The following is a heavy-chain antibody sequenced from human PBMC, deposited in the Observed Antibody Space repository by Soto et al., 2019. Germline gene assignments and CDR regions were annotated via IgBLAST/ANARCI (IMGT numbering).Heavy chain of an antibody. CDR1: GFTFSSYG. CDR2: ISYDGSNK. J-gene: IGHJ4*02. D-gene: IGHD2-2*01. V-gene: IGHV3-30*18. Sequence: GGSLRLSCAASGFTFSSYGMHWVRQAPGKGLERVAVISYDGSNKYYADSVKGRFTISRDNSKNTLYLQMNSLRAEDTAVYYCAKDGCSSTSCQEYYFDYWGQGTLVTVSS. CDR3: AKDGCSSTSCQEYYFDY.